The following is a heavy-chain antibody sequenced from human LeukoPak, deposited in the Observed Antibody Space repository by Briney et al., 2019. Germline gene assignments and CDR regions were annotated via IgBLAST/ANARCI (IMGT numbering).Heavy chain of an antibody. CDR1: GGSVSSGSYY. J-gene: IGHJ4*02. Sequence: SETLSLTCTVSGGSVSSGSYYWSWIRQPPGKGLEWIGYIYYSGSTNYNPSLKSRVTISVDTSKNQFSLKLSSVTAADTAVYYCARDRGGDSSSWGNFDYWGQGTLVTVSS. CDR2: IYYSGST. CDR3: ARDRGGDSSSWGNFDY. V-gene: IGHV4-61*01. D-gene: IGHD6-6*01.